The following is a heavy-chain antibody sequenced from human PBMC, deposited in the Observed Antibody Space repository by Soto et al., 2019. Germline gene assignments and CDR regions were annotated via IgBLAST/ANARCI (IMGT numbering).Heavy chain of an antibody. CDR3: ASRGSSGPF. J-gene: IGHJ4*02. D-gene: IGHD3-22*01. CDR1: GGSITNTDW. CDR2: ISLSGNT. Sequence: SLTCAVSGGSITNTDWWTWVRQPSGMGLEWVGDISLSGNTNYNPSLEGRAAISLDKSRNQFSLILNSVTAADTAVYYCASRGSSGPFWGQGTLVTVSS. V-gene: IGHV4-4*02.